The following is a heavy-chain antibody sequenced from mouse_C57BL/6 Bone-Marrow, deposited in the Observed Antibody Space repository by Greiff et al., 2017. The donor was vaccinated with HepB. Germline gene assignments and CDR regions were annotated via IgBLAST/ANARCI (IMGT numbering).Heavy chain of an antibody. CDR1: GFTFTDYG. J-gene: IGHJ1*03. CDR3: ASTWGYWYFDV. CDR2: ISNLAYSN. V-gene: IGHV5-15*01. Sequence: EVQLVESGGGLVQPGGSLKLSCAASGFTFTDYGMAWVRQAPRKGLEWVAFISNLAYSNYYADTVTGRFTISIENAKNTLYLEMSSLRSEDTAMYYCASTWGYWYFDVWGTGATVTVS.